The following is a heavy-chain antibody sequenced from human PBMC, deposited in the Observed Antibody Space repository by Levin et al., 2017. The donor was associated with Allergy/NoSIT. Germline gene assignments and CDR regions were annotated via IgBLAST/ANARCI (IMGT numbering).Heavy chain of an antibody. V-gene: IGHV3-48*03. Sequence: GGSLRLSCAASGFTFSSYEMNWVRQAPGKGLEWVSYISSSGSTIYYTDSVKGRFTISRDNAKNSLYLQMNSLRAEDTAVYYCARTSGHADYWGQGTLVTVSS. CDR2: ISSSGSTI. D-gene: IGHD5-12*01. CDR1: GFTFSSYE. J-gene: IGHJ4*02. CDR3: ARTSGHADY.